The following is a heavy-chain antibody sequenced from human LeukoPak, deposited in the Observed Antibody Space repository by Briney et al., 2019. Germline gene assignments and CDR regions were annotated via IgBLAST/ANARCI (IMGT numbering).Heavy chain of an antibody. CDR1: GYTFTSYG. V-gene: IGHV1-18*01. CDR2: ISAYNGNT. Sequence: GASVKVSCKASGYTFTSYGISWVRQAPGQGLEWMGWISAYNGNTNYAQKLQGRVTMTTDTSTSTAYMELGSLRSDDTAVYYCAIAHGKWLVLLPDAFDIWGQGTMVTVSS. D-gene: IGHD6-19*01. J-gene: IGHJ3*02. CDR3: AIAHGKWLVLLPDAFDI.